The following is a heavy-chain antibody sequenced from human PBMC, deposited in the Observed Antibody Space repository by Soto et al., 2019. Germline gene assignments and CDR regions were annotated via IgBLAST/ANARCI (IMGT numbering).Heavy chain of an antibody. CDR3: AHRRLGGSSSWYDAFDI. Sequence: GSGPTLVNPTQTLTLTCTFSGFSLSTSGVGVGWIRQPPGKALEWLALIYWDDDKRYSPSLKSRLTITKDTSKNQVVLTMTNMDPVDTATYYCAHRRLGGSSSWYDAFDIWGQGTMVTVSS. V-gene: IGHV2-5*02. CDR2: IYWDDDK. D-gene: IGHD6-13*01. J-gene: IGHJ3*02. CDR1: GFSLSTSGVG.